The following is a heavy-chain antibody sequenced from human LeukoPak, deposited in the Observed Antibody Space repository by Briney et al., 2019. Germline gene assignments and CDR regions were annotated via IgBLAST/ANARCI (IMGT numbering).Heavy chain of an antibody. J-gene: IGHJ4*02. CDR2: ISGSGGST. Sequence: GGSLRLSCAASGFTFSSYAMSWVRQAPGKGLEWVSAISGSGGSTYYADSVKGRFTISRDNSKNTLYLQMNSLRAEDTAVYYCAKDSRRYCSSTSCYMGYWGQGTLVTVSS. CDR1: GFTFSSYA. V-gene: IGHV3-23*01. CDR3: AKDSRRYCSSTSCYMGY. D-gene: IGHD2-2*01.